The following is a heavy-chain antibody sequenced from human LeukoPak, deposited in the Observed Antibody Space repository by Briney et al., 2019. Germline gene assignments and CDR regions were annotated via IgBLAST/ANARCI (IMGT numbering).Heavy chain of an antibody. D-gene: IGHD3-10*01. CDR3: ARDKVRGVRVYAFDI. V-gene: IGHV3-64*01. Sequence: GGSLRLSCAASGFTFSSYAMHWVRQAPGKGLEYVSAISSNGGSTYYANSVKGRFTISRDNSKNTLYLQMNSLRAEDTAVYYCARDKVRGVRVYAFDIWGQGTMVTVSS. CDR1: GFTFSSYA. J-gene: IGHJ3*02. CDR2: ISSNGGST.